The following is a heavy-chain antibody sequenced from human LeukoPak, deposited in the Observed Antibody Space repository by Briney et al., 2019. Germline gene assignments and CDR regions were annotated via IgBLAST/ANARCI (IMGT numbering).Heavy chain of an antibody. D-gene: IGHD3-9*01. CDR2: IRYDGSNK. Sequence: GGSLRLSCAASGFTFSSYGMHWVRQAPGKGLEWVAFIRYDGSNKYYADSVKGRFTISRDNSKNTLYLQMNSLRAEDTAVYYCAKGRYFDWLGFDYWGQGTLVTVSS. J-gene: IGHJ4*02. CDR3: AKGRYFDWLGFDY. V-gene: IGHV3-30*02. CDR1: GFTFSSYG.